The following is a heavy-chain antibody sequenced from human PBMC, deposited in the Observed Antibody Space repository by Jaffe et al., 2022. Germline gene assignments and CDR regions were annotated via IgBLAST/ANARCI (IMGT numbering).Heavy chain of an antibody. CDR1: GFTFSSYS. J-gene: IGHJ5*02. D-gene: IGHD2-2*01. V-gene: IGHV3-21*01. CDR3: ASSGYCSSTSCYFRPGWFDP. CDR2: ISSSSSYI. Sequence: EVQLVESGGGLVKPGGSLRLSCAASGFTFSSYSMNWVRQAPGKGLEWVSSISSSSSYIYYADSVKGRFTISRDNAKNSLYLQMNSLRAEDTAVYYCASSGYCSSTSCYFRPGWFDPWGQGTLVTVSS.